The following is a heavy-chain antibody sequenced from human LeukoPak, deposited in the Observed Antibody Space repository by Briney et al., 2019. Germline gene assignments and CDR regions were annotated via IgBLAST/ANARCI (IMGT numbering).Heavy chain of an antibody. D-gene: IGHD6-6*01. V-gene: IGHV4-61*10. Sequence: PSETLSLTCTVSGGSISSGGYYWSWIRQPAGKGLEWIGYIYYSGSTNYNPSLKSRVTISVDTSKNQFSLKLGSVTAADTAVYYCARVVLRASSDGFDIWGQGTMVTVSS. CDR3: ARVVLRASSDGFDI. J-gene: IGHJ3*02. CDR1: GGSISSGGYY. CDR2: IYYSGST.